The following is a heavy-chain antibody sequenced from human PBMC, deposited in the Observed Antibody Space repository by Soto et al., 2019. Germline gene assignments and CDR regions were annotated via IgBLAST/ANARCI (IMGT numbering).Heavy chain of an antibody. Sequence: SETLSLTCTVSGGSINSGDYSWTWIRQPPGKGLEWIGYIYHTGTTYYNMSLKSRVTISVDRSKNQFSLKLSSVTAADTAVYYSARGINYYDSSGDSWFDPWGQGTLVTVSS. V-gene: IGHV4-30-2*01. CDR2: IYHTGTT. J-gene: IGHJ5*02. D-gene: IGHD3-22*01. CDR1: GGSINSGDYS. CDR3: ARGINYYDSSGDSWFDP.